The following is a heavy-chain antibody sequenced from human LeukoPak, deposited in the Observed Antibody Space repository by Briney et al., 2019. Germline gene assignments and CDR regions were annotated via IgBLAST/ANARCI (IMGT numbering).Heavy chain of an antibody. J-gene: IGHJ4*02. CDR1: GSRFTSYW. Sequence: GESLKISCKGSGSRFTSYWIGWVRPMPGKGLGWMGIIYPGDSETRYSPSFQGQVTISADKSISTAYLQWSSLKASDTAIYYCARLGIGYDFWSGYYKGAFDYWGQGTLVTVSS. CDR2: IYPGDSET. D-gene: IGHD3-3*01. CDR3: ARLGIGYDFWSGYYKGAFDY. V-gene: IGHV5-51*01.